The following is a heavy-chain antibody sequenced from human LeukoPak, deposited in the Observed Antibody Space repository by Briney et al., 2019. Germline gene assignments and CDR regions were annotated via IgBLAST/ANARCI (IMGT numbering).Heavy chain of an antibody. Sequence: SQTLSLTCAVSGGSISSGGYSWSWIRQPPGKGLEWIGYIYHSGSTYYNPSLKSRVTISVDRSKNQFSLKLSSVTAADTAVYYCASGIAVAGTENDYWGQGTLVTVSS. J-gene: IGHJ4*02. CDR2: IYHSGST. D-gene: IGHD6-19*01. V-gene: IGHV4-30-2*01. CDR1: GGSISSGGYS. CDR3: ASGIAVAGTENDY.